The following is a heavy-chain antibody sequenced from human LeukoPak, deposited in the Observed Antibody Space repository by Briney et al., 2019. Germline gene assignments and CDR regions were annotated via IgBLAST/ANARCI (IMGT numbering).Heavy chain of an antibody. Sequence: GGSLRLSCAASGFTFSSYDMHWVRQALGKGLEWVSSIGTAGDTYYSVAVKERLTNSRENAKNYLYLQMNSLRAGDTAVYYCARVLGSGTYGLDVWGQGTTVTVSS. V-gene: IGHV3-13*04. CDR2: IGTAGDT. CDR3: ARVLGSGTYGLDV. D-gene: IGHD3-10*01. CDR1: GFTFSSYD. J-gene: IGHJ6*02.